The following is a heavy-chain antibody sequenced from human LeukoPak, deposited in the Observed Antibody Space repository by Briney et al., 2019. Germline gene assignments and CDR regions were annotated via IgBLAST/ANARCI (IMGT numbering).Heavy chain of an antibody. Sequence: GGSLRLSCEGSGFNFSDFYMSWIRQAPGKGLEWISFISTSGLTTSYADSVKGRFTISRDNARNSVFLQMNSLRGDDTAFYYCARDMSVAPDWFDPWGQGTLVTVSS. CDR1: GFNFSDFY. V-gene: IGHV3-11*01. CDR2: ISTSGLTT. J-gene: IGHJ5*02. CDR3: ARDMSVAPDWFDP. D-gene: IGHD5-12*01.